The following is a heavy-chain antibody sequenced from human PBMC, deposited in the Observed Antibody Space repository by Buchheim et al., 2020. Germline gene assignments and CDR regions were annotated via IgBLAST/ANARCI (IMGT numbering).Heavy chain of an antibody. CDR2: IYHSGST. CDR3: ARERFDGMDV. CDR1: GGSISSGGYS. V-gene: IGHV4-30-2*01. J-gene: IGHJ6*02. Sequence: QLQLQKSGSGLVKPSQTLSLTCAVSGGSISSGGYSWSWIRQPPGKGLEWIGYIYHSGSTYYNPSLKSRVTISVDSSKNQFSLKLSSVTAADTAVYYCARERFDGMDVWGQGTT. D-gene: IGHD3-16*01.